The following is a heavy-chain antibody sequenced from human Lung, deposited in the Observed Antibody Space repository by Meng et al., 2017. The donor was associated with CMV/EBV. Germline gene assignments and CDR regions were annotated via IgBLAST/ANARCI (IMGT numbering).Heavy chain of an antibody. CDR1: GGSISSSNW. CDR2: IYHSGST. Sequence: SGGSISSSNWWSWVRQPPGKGLEWIGEIYHSGSTNYNPSLKSRVTISVDKSKNQFSLKLSSVTAADTAVYYCARAAGGYVVDYVDYWGQGTLVTVSS. D-gene: IGHD5-12*01. V-gene: IGHV4-4*02. J-gene: IGHJ4*02. CDR3: ARAAGGYVVDYVDY.